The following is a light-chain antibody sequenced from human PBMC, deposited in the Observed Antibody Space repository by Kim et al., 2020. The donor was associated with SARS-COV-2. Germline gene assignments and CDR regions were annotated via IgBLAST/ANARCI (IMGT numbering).Light chain of an antibody. V-gene: IGLV2-11*01. J-gene: IGLJ2*01. Sequence: SVTISCTGTSSDVGGYNYVTGYPQHPGTAPKLMIYDVSKRPSGVPDRFSGSKSGNTASLTISGLQGEDEADYYCCSYAGSYTEVFGGGTQLTVL. CDR2: DVS. CDR3: CSYAGSYTEV. CDR1: SSDVGGYNY.